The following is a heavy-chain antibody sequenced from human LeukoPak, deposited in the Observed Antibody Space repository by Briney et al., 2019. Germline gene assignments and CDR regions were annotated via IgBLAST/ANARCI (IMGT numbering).Heavy chain of an antibody. J-gene: IGHJ4*02. D-gene: IGHD5-24*01. V-gene: IGHV3-53*01. CDR2: IYSDGDT. CDR3: AKGQMATIPYFDY. Sequence: GGSLRLSCEVSGLTVSIGYMSWVRQAPGKGLEWVSVIYSDGDTYYADSVKGRFTISRDNFKNTVYLQMNRLRAEDTAVYYCAKGQMATIPYFDYWGQGTLVTVSS. CDR1: GLTVSIGY.